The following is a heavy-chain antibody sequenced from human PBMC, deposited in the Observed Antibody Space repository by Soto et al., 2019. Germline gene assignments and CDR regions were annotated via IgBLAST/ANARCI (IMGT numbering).Heavy chain of an antibody. Sequence: SGPTLVNPTQTLTLTCTFSGFSLSTSGVGVGWIRQPPGKALEWLALIYWDDDKRYSPSLKSRLTITKDTSKNQVVLTMTNMDPVDTATYYCAHISLLGIAAAGGDWFDPWGQGTLVTVSS. D-gene: IGHD6-13*01. CDR2: IYWDDDK. CDR1: GFSLSTSGVG. J-gene: IGHJ5*02. V-gene: IGHV2-5*02. CDR3: AHISLLGIAAAGGDWFDP.